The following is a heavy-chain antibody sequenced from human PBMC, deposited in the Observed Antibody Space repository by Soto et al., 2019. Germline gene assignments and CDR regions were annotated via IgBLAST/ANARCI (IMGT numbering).Heavy chain of an antibody. CDR3: ARVTLTPNWFDS. V-gene: IGHV4-30-4*01. CDR2: VYYRGSI. CDR1: GDSISSPDYY. J-gene: IGHJ5*01. D-gene: IGHD3-16*01. Sequence: ASETLSLTCTVSGDSISSPDYYWSWIRQAPGKGLELIGYVYYRGSIYYTPSFESRVSISIDTSKNQFSLRLTSVTAADSAVYFCARVTLTPNWFDSWGQGILVTVSS.